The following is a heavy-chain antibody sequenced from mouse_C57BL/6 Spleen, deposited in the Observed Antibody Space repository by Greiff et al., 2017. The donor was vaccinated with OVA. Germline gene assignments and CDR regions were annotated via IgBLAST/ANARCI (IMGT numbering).Heavy chain of an antibody. CDR3: ARHGSSYAMDY. D-gene: IGHD1-1*01. J-gene: IGHJ4*01. CDR1: GYAFSSSW. V-gene: IGHV1-82*01. CDR2: IYPGDGDT. Sequence: QLQQSGPELVKPGASVKISCKASGYAFSSSWMNWVKQRPGKGLEWIGRIYPGDGDTNYNGKFKGKATLTADKSSSTAYMQLSSLTSEDSAVYFCARHGSSYAMDYWGQGTSVTVSS.